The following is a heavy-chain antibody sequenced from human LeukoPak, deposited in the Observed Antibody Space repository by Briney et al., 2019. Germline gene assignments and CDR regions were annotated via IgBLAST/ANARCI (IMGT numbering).Heavy chain of an antibody. J-gene: IGHJ5*02. CDR3: ARQEYCSGGSCYTWFNP. CDR1: GYRFSNYW. D-gene: IGHD2-15*01. CDR2: IYPGDSDI. Sequence: GESLKISCKGSGYRFSNYWIGWVRHMPGKGLEWMGMIYPGDSDIRYSPSFQGQVTISADKSISTAYLQWSSLKASDTAMYYCARQEYCSGGSCYTWFNPWGQGTLVTVSS. V-gene: IGHV5-51*01.